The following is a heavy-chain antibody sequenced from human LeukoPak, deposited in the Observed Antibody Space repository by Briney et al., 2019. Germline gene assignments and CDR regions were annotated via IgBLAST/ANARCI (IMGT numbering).Heavy chain of an antibody. CDR3: ARDHVYGGADY. D-gene: IGHD5/OR15-5a*01. J-gene: IGHJ4*02. CDR2: TSGDGITT. CDR1: GFTFHNYA. V-gene: IGHV3-43*02. Sequence: GGSLRLSCAASGFTFHNYAIHWARQAPGKGLEWVSLTSGDGITTYFADSVKGRFTISRDNSKSSLFLQMNSLRTEDTALYYCARDHVYGGADYWGQGTLVTVSS.